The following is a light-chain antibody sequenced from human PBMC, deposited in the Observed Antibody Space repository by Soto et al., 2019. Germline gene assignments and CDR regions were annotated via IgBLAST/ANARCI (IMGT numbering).Light chain of an antibody. CDR1: QSVSSSY. CDR2: GAS. J-gene: IGKJ4*01. CDR3: QQYGSSRT. Sequence: EIVLTQSRGTLSLSPGERATLSCRASQSVSSSYLAWYQQKPGQAPRLLIYGASSRATGIPDRFSGSGSGTDFTLTISRLEPEDFAVYYCQQYGSSRTFGGGTKVEIK. V-gene: IGKV3-20*01.